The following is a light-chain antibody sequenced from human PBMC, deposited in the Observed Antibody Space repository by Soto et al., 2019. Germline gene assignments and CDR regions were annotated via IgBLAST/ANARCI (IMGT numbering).Light chain of an antibody. CDR1: SSNIGRNS. CDR2: GNT. V-gene: IGLV1-44*01. J-gene: IGLJ1*01. CDR3: AAWDDSLNEYV. Sequence: QSVLTQAPSVSGTPGKRVTITCSGSSSNIGRNSVNWYQHLPGTAPKLLTHGNTHRPSGVPDRFSGSKSGTSASLAISGLQPEDEADYCCAAWDDSLNEYVFGDGTKVTVL.